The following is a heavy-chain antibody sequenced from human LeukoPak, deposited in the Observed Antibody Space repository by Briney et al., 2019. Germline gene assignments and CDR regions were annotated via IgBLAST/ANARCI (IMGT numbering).Heavy chain of an antibody. D-gene: IGHD3-3*01. CDR1: GGSFSGYY. CDR3: ARGSSYYDFWSGPRPYYYYYMDV. CDR2: INHSGGT. J-gene: IGHJ6*03. V-gene: IGHV4-34*01. Sequence: SEALSLTCAVYGGSFSGYYWSWIRQPPGKGLDWIGEINHSGGTNYDPSLKSRVTISVDTSKNQFSLKLSSVTAADTPVYYCARGSSYYDFWSGPRPYYYYYMDVWGKGTTVTVSS.